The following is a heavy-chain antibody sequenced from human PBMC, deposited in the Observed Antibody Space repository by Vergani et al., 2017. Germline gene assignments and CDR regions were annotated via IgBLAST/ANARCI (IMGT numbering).Heavy chain of an antibody. CDR1: GGSFSGYY. V-gene: IGHV4-34*01. Sequence: QVQLQQWGAGLLKPSETLSLTCAVYGGSFSGYYWSWIRQPPGKGLEWIGEINHSGSTNYNPSLKSRVTISVDTSKNQFSLKLSSVTAADTAVYYCARVARFYDFWSGYEDYWGQGTLVTVSS. CDR2: INHSGST. D-gene: IGHD3-3*01. CDR3: ARVARFYDFWSGYEDY. J-gene: IGHJ4*02.